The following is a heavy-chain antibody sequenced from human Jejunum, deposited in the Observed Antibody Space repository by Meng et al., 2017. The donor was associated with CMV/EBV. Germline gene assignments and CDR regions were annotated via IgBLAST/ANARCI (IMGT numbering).Heavy chain of an antibody. CDR3: ARDKIAVAGITGDY. D-gene: IGHD6-19*01. V-gene: IGHV7-4-1*02. CDR2: INTSAGNP. J-gene: IGHJ4*02. Sequence: QAQVVQSGGEVKKPGASVKVSCKASGYTFTISAMNWVRQAPGQGLERMGWINTSAGNPTYAQGFTGRFVFSLDTSVSTAYLQISSLKAEDTAVYYCARDKIAVAGITGDYWGQGTLVTVSS. CDR1: GYTFTISA.